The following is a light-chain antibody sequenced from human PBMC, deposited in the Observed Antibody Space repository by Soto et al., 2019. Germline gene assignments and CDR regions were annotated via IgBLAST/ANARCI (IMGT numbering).Light chain of an antibody. V-gene: IGKV3-15*01. CDR2: RAS. CDR3: QHYHNWPPWT. CDR1: QSVSSN. J-gene: IGKJ1*01. Sequence: EIVMTQSPATLSVSPGESATLSCRASQSVSSNLAWYQQKPGQATRLLIYRASTRATGIPARFSGSGSGTDFTLTISSLQSEDVAVYYCQHYHNWPPWTFGQGTKVEIK.